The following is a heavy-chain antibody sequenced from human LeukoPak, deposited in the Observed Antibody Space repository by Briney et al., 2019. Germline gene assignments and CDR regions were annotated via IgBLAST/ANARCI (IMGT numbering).Heavy chain of an antibody. J-gene: IGHJ4*02. CDR2: INPILGIA. V-gene: IGHV1-69*04. CDR3: ARESDSSGQFDY. CDR1: GGTFSTYT. Sequence: SVKVSCKASGGTFSTYTITWVRQAPGQGLECMGRINPILGIANYAQKFQGRVTITADKSTGTAYMQLSSLRSEDTAIYYCARESDSSGQFDYWGQGTLVTVSS. D-gene: IGHD3-22*01.